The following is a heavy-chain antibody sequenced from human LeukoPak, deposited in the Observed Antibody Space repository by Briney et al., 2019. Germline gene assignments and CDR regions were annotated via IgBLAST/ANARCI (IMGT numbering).Heavy chain of an antibody. Sequence: SQTLSLTCTVSGGSISSGGYYWSWIRQPPGKGLEWIGYIYHSGSTYYNPSLKSRVTISVDRSKNQFSLKLSSVTAADTAVYYCARDGGFLTGYYDDVKSHSTPDYWGQGTLVTVSS. CDR2: IYHSGST. V-gene: IGHV4-30-2*01. J-gene: IGHJ4*02. CDR3: ARDGGFLTGYYDDVKSHSTPDY. D-gene: IGHD3-9*01. CDR1: GGSISSGGYY.